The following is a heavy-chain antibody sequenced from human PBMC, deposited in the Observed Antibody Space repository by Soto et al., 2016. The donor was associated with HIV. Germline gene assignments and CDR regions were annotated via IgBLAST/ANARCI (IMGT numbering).Heavy chain of an antibody. D-gene: IGHD3-10*01. CDR3: AKRGEADNSYFDL. J-gene: IGHJ2*01. Sequence: EVQLVESGEAWCRLGSLRLSCAASGFSINNYDMHWVRQRTGQGLEWVSTLGSDYVTYYADSVKADSPSPDNMARPPCIFKMDSLRAGDTAFYYCAKRGEADNSYFDLWGRGALGHCLL. CDR1: GFSINNYD. V-gene: IGHV3-13*04. CDR2: LGSDYVT.